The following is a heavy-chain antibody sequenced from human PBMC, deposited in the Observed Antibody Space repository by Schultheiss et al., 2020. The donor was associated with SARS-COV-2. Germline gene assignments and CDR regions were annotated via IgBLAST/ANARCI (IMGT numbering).Heavy chain of an antibody. CDR2: IYYSGST. CDR3: ARDKRGYYGSGSYYQTYYYYGMDV. V-gene: IGHV4-39*07. CDR1: GGSISSSSYY. Sequence: SQTLSLTCTVSGGSISSSSYYWGWIRQPPGKGLEWIGSIYYSGSTYYNPSLKSRVTISVDTSKNQFSLKMSSVTAADTAVYYCARDKRGYYGSGSYYQTYYYYGMDVWGQGTTVTVSS. D-gene: IGHD3-10*01. J-gene: IGHJ6*02.